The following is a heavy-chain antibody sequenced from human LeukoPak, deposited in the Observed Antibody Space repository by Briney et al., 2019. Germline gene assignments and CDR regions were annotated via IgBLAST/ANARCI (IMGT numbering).Heavy chain of an antibody. D-gene: IGHD3-9*01. Sequence: TGRSLRLSCAASGFTFSSYAMHWVRQAPGKGLEWVAVISYDGSNKYYADSVKGRFTISRDNSKNTLYLQMNSLRAEDTAVYYCARDRVLTGYLDYWGQGTLVTVSS. CDR3: ARDRVLTGYLDY. CDR1: GFTFSSYA. CDR2: ISYDGSNK. J-gene: IGHJ4*02. V-gene: IGHV3-30*01.